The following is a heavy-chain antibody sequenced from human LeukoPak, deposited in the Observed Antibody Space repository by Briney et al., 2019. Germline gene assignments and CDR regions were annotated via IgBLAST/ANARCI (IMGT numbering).Heavy chain of an antibody. J-gene: IGHJ4*02. V-gene: IGHV5-51*01. Sequence: GESLKISRKGTGYSFTTYWIAWVRQKPGKGLEWMGIIHPGDSETVYSPSFQGQVTISADKSISTAYLQWSSLKASDTAMYYCARRDGYKYGYWGQGTLVTVSS. CDR3: ARRDGYKYGY. D-gene: IGHD5-24*01. CDR2: IHPGDSET. CDR1: GYSFTTYW.